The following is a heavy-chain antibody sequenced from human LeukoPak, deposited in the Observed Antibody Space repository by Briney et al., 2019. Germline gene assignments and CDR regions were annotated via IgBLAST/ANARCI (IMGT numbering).Heavy chain of an antibody. D-gene: IGHD3-10*01. CDR1: ADTFGYP. V-gene: IGHV1-69*04. CDR2: IIPTVTIS. J-gene: IGHJ4*02. CDR3: ARVGYYGSGSFDS. Sequence: WASVKVSCTASADTFGYPIGWVRQAPGQGLEWMGRIIPTVTISNYAQSFQGRVTITADKSTSIVYMELSSLKIEDTAVYYCARVGYYGSGSFDSWGQGSLVIVSS.